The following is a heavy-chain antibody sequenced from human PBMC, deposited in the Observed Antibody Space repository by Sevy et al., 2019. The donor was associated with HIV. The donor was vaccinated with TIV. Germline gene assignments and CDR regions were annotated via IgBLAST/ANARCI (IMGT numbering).Heavy chain of an antibody. CDR3: AAEDMTRFGGTWRVFDI. Sequence: ASVKVYCKASGFAFTNSAVQWVRQARGQRLEWMGWIVVGSGVTNYAQKFHERVTVTTDMSTSTAHMELTSLRSDDTAVYSCAAEDMTRFGGTWRVFDIWGQGTLATVSS. J-gene: IGHJ3*02. V-gene: IGHV1-58*01. CDR2: IVVGSGVT. CDR1: GFAFTNSA. D-gene: IGHD3-16*01.